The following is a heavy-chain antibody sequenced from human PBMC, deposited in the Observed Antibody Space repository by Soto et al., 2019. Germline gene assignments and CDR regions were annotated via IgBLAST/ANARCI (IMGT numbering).Heavy chain of an antibody. V-gene: IGHV1-18*04. Sequence: QVQLVQSGAEVKKPGASVKVSCKASGYTFTSYGISWVRQAPGQGLEWMGWISAYNGNTNYAQKLQGRVTMTTDTSTSTAYIELRCLRSDYTAVYYCARGNYGDYPYDYYGRDVWGQGTTLTVSS. J-gene: IGHJ6*02. CDR1: GYTFTSYG. CDR3: ARGNYGDYPYDYYGRDV. D-gene: IGHD4-17*01. CDR2: ISAYNGNT.